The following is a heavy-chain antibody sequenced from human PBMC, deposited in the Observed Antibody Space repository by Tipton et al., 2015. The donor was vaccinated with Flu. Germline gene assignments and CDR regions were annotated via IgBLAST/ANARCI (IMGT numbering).Heavy chain of an antibody. D-gene: IGHD3-22*01. V-gene: IGHV1-18*04. CDR3: ARGWLEDAFDI. J-gene: IGHJ3*02. CDR1: GYSFTNYG. CDR2: ISPYDGNT. Sequence: QVQLVQSGAEVKKPGASVKVSCKTSGYSFTNYGISWVRQAPGQGLEWLGWISPYDGNTNYAQNLLGRVTMATDTSTSTAYMELKSLISDDTAVYVCARGWLEDAFDIWGQGTMVTVSS.